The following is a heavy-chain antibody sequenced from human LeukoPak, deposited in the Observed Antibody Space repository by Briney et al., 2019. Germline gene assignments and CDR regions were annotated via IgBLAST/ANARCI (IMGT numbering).Heavy chain of an antibody. CDR1: GGSISSGGHS. J-gene: IGHJ4*02. D-gene: IGHD5-12*01. V-gene: IGHV4-30-2*01. Sequence: SETLSLTCAVFGGSISSGGHSWSWIRQPPGEGLEWIGYIYSSGSSYYNPSLKSRVTISIDRSKNQFSLKLSSVTAADTAFYYCARGSGYAPPFDYWGQGALVTVSS. CDR2: IYSSGSS. CDR3: ARGSGYAPPFDY.